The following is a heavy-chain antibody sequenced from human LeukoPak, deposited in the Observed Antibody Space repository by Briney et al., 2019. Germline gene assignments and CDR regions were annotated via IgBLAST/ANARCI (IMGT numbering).Heavy chain of an antibody. CDR2: IYYSGST. CDR3: VGDAAAGYYYYYMDV. V-gene: IGHV4-39*07. CDR1: GGSISSSSYY. Sequence: SETLSLTCTVSGGSISSSSYYWGWIRQPPGKGLEWIGSIYYSGSTYYNPSLKSRVTISVDTSKNQFSLKLSSVTAADTAVYYCVGDAAAGYYYYYMDVWGKGTTVTVSS. D-gene: IGHD6-13*01. J-gene: IGHJ6*03.